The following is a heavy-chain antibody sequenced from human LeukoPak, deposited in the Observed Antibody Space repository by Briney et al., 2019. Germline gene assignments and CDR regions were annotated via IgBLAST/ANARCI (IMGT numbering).Heavy chain of an antibody. CDR2: IIPIFGTA. J-gene: IGHJ4*02. V-gene: IGHV1-69*13. CDR1: GYTFTGYY. D-gene: IGHD5-18*01. Sequence: SVKVSCKASGYTFTGYYMHWVRQAPGQGLEWMGGIIPIFGTANYAQKFQGRVTITADESTSTAYMELSSLRSEDTAVYYCARRDSYGTTWGLFDYWGQGTLVTVSS. CDR3: ARRDSYGTTWGLFDY.